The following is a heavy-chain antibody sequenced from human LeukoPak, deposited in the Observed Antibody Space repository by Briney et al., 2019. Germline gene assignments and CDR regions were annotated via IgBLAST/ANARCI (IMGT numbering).Heavy chain of an antibody. Sequence: PSETLSLTCTVSGGSISTSNYYWGWIRQPPGKGLEWIGNIFYSGSTYYSPSLRSRVTISLDTSRNQFSLKLSSVTAADTAVYYCARVTLLPTHIDYWGQGALVTVSS. V-gene: IGHV4-39*07. J-gene: IGHJ4*02. CDR1: GGSISTSNYY. D-gene: IGHD2/OR15-2a*01. CDR3: ARVTLLPTHIDY. CDR2: IFYSGST.